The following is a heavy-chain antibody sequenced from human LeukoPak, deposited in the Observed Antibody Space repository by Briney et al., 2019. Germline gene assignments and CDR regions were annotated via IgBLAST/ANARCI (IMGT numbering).Heavy chain of an antibody. Sequence: ASVRVSCKVSGYTLTELSIHWVRQAPGKGLEWMGGVDHEDGETIYAQKFQGRVTMTRDTSINTAYMELTSLGSDDTAVYSCARGGKGLQLIGSFYDYWGQGTLITVSS. CDR3: ARGGKGLQLIGSFYDY. CDR2: VDHEDGET. J-gene: IGHJ4*02. D-gene: IGHD1-1*01. V-gene: IGHV1-24*01. CDR1: GYTLTELS.